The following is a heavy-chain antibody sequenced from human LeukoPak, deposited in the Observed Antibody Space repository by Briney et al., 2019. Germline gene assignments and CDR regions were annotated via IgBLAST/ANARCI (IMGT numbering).Heavy chain of an antibody. CDR2: ISGSGGST. J-gene: IGHJ4*02. CDR1: GFTFSSYA. D-gene: IGHD5-18*01. Sequence: GGSLRLSCAASGFTFSSYAMSWVRQAPGKGLEWVSAISGSGGSTYYADSVKGRFTISRDNSKNTLYLQMNSLRAEDTAVYYCARDRPRGSYGWRGEFDYWGQGTLVTVSS. CDR3: ARDRPRGSYGWRGEFDY. V-gene: IGHV3-23*01.